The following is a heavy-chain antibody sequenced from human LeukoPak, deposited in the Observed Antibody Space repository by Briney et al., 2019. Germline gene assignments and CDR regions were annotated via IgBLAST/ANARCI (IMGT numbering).Heavy chain of an antibody. Sequence: LRLSCAASGFTFSSYTMSWVRQAPGKGLEWIGYIYYSGSTYYNPSLKSRVTISVDTSKNQFSLKLSSVTAADTAVYYCARDRRDGYNWYFDLWGRGTLVTVSS. CDR2: IYYSGST. CDR3: ARDRRDGYNWYFDL. CDR1: GFTFSSYT. D-gene: IGHD5-24*01. V-gene: IGHV4-30-4*01. J-gene: IGHJ2*01.